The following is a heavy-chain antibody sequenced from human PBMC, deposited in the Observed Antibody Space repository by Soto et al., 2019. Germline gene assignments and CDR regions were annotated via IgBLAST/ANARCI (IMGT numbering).Heavy chain of an antibody. Sequence: QVQLQESGPGLVKPSETLSLTCTVSGDSISSSNWWSWVRQSAGKGLEWIGETYHSGTTKYNPSLKSRVTISLDFSYNQFSLELKSVTAADTAVYYCASEGSGRPVSVWGQGALVIVSS. CDR3: ASEGSGRPVSV. V-gene: IGHV4-4*02. D-gene: IGHD3-10*01. J-gene: IGHJ4*02. CDR2: TYHSGTT. CDR1: GDSISSSNW.